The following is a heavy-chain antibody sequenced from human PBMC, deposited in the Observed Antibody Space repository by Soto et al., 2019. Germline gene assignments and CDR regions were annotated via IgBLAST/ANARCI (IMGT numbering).Heavy chain of an antibody. D-gene: IGHD3-10*01. CDR3: AKETQVRGVMIVPYIDY. CDR1: GFTFSSYA. J-gene: IGHJ4*02. CDR2: ISGSGGST. V-gene: IGHV3-23*01. Sequence: GGSLRLSCAASGFTFSSYAMSWVRQAPGKGLEWVSAISGSGGSTYYADSVKGRFTISRDNSKNTLHLQMNRLRAEDTAIYFCAKETQVRGVMIVPYIDYWGQGALVTVSS.